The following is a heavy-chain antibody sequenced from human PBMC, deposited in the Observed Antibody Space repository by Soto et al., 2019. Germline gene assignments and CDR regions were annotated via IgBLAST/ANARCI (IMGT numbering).Heavy chain of an antibody. CDR1: GGSISSYY. CDR3: ALRSIAVVPEY. D-gene: IGHD6-19*01. Sequence: SETLSLTCTVSGGSISSYYWSWIRQPPGKGLEWIGYIYYSETTNYNPSLKSRVTISLDTSKKQFSLKLSSMTAADTAVYYCALRSIAVVPEYWGQGTLVTVSS. CDR2: IYYSETT. V-gene: IGHV4-59*01. J-gene: IGHJ4*02.